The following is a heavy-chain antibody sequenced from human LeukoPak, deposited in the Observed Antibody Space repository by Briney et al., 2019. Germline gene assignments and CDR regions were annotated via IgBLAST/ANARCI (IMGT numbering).Heavy chain of an antibody. V-gene: IGHV3-23*01. D-gene: IGHD4-23*01. CDR2: ISGSGGST. J-gene: IGHJ4*02. CDR3: ARATTVDYFDY. CDR1: GLTFSSYA. Sequence: GGSLRLSCAASGLTFSSYAMSWVRQAPGKGLEWVSAISGSGGSTYYADSVKGRFTISRDNSKNTLYLQMNSLRAEDTAVYYCARATTVDYFDYWGQGTLVTVSS.